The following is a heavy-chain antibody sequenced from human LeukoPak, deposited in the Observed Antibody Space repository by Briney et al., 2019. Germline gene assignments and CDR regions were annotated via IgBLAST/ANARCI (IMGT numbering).Heavy chain of an antibody. D-gene: IGHD2-2*01. J-gene: IGHJ5*02. Sequence: GESLNISCKASGYTLIIYWIGWVRQMPGKALEWMGIIYPGDSDTRYGPSLQRQVHITRDKSSSTAYLQWSSLKASGPAMYYCARGGDVLVQPPAPPWFDPWGQGTLVTVSS. CDR2: IYPGDSDT. CDR1: GYTLIIYW. V-gene: IGHV5-51*01. CDR3: ARGGDVLVQPPAPPWFDP.